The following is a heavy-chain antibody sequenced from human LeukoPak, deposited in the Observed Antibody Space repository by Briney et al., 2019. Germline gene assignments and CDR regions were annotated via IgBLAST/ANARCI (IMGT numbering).Heavy chain of an antibody. Sequence: GGSLRLSCAASGFTFSSYSMNWVRQAPGKGLEWVSYISSSSSTIYYADSVKGRFTISRDNAKNSLYLQMNSLRAEDTAVYYCAGVPAAPRTYNWFDPWGQGTLVTVSS. J-gene: IGHJ5*02. D-gene: IGHD2-2*01. CDR1: GFTFSSYS. CDR3: AGVPAAPRTYNWFDP. CDR2: ISSSSSTI. V-gene: IGHV3-48*01.